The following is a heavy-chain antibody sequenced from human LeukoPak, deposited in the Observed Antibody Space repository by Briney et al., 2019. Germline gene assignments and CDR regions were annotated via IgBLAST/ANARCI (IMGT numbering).Heavy chain of an antibody. CDR1: GGTSSRYA. CDR3: ARTSHYYDSSGAAADY. CDR2: IIPMFGTA. V-gene: IGHV1-69*13. Sequence: GASVMVSCKASGGTSSRYAISWVRQAPGQGLDWMGGIIPMFGTANYAQKFQGRVTITADESTSTAYMELSSLRSEDTAVYYCARTSHYYDSSGAAADYWGQGTLVTVSS. D-gene: IGHD3-22*01. J-gene: IGHJ4*02.